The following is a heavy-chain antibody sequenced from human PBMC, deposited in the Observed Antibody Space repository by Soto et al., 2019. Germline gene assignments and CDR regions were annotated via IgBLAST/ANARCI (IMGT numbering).Heavy chain of an antibody. CDR2: INPSGGST. J-gene: IGHJ4*02. CDR3: ARGSSVVVPAANHFDY. V-gene: IGHV1-46*01. CDR1: GYTFTSYY. D-gene: IGHD2-2*01. Sequence: QVQLVQSGAEVKKPGASVKVSCKASGYTFTSYYMHWVRQAPGQGLEWMGIINPSGGSTSYAQKFQGRVTMTRDTSTSTVYMELSSLRSEDTAVYYCARGSSVVVPAANHFDYWGQGTLVTVSS.